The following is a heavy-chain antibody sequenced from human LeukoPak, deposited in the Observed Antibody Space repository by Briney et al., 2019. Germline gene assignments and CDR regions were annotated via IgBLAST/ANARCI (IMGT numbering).Heavy chain of an antibody. J-gene: IGHJ3*02. CDR1: GYTFTGYY. D-gene: IGHD3-3*01. CDR3: ASLDFWSGLDAFDI. Sequence: ASVKVSCKASGYTFTGYYMHWVRQAPGQGLEWMGWINPNSGGTNYAQKFQGRVTMTRDTSTSTAYMELSRLRSDDTAVYYCASLDFWSGLDAFDIWGQGTMVTVSS. CDR2: INPNSGGT. V-gene: IGHV1-2*02.